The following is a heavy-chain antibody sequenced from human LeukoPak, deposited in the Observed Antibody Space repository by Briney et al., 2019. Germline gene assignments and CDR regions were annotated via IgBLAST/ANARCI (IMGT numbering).Heavy chain of an antibody. J-gene: IGHJ4*02. CDR3: ARRPSEYCSGGSCYLTEQNFDY. D-gene: IGHD2-15*01. Sequence: SVKVSCKASGGTFSSYAISWVRQAPGQGLEWMGRIIPIFGTANYAQKFQGRVTITTDESTSTAYMELSSLRSEDTAVYYCARRPSEYCSGGSCYLTEQNFDYWGQGTLVTVSS. CDR2: IIPIFGTA. CDR1: GGTFSSYA. V-gene: IGHV1-69*05.